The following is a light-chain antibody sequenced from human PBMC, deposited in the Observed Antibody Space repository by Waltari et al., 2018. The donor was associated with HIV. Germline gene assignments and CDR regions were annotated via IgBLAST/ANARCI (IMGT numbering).Light chain of an antibody. J-gene: IGLJ3*02. CDR3: QTWGTGIWV. Sequence: QLVLPQSPSASASLGASVNLTCILSSGHSSLAIAWHQKQPEKGPRFLVKVNGEGSHNRGEGVPSRFSGSSSGPERYLTISSLQSEDEADYYCQTWGTGIWVFGGGTKLTVL. CDR2: VNGEGSH. V-gene: IGLV4-69*01. CDR1: SGHSSLA.